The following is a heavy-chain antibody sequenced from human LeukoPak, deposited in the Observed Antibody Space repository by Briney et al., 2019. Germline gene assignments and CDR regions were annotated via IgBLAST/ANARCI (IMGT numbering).Heavy chain of an antibody. CDR2: INRDGSST. Sequence: GGSLRLSCAASGFTFSSYWVHWVRQAPGKGLVWVSRINRDGSSTSYADSVKGRFTNSRDNAKNTLYLQMNSLRAEDTAVYYCASEGGDDFDIWGQGTMVTVSS. CDR1: GFTFSSYW. V-gene: IGHV3-74*01. CDR3: ASEGGDDFDI. D-gene: IGHD2-15*01. J-gene: IGHJ3*02.